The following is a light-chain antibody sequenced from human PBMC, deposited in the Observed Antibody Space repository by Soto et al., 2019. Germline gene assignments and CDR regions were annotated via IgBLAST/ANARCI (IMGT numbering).Light chain of an antibody. J-gene: IGKJ4*01. CDR2: ATS. CDR1: QSVTNNY. CDR3: QQYDTYSPRLA. Sequence: EIVLTQSPGTLSMSPGERATLSCRASQSVTNNYLAWYQQKPGQAPRLLIFATSNRATGIPDRFSGSGSGTDFTLDISILEPEDFAMYYCQQYDTYSPRLAFGGGTTVEIK. V-gene: IGKV3-20*01.